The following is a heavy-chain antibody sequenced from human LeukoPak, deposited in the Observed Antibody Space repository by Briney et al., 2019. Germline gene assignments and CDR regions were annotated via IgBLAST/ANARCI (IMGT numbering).Heavy chain of an antibody. CDR2: INPNSGGT. D-gene: IGHD2-2*01. V-gene: IGHV1-2*02. CDR3: ARDHGYCSRTSCYNWFDP. CDR1: GYTFTGYY. J-gene: IGHJ5*02. Sequence: ASVKVSCKASGYTFTGYYMHWVRQAPGQGLEWVGWINPNSGGTNYAQKFQGRVTMTRDTSISTAYMELSRLRSDDTAVYYCARDHGYCSRTSCYNWFDPWGQGTLVTVSS.